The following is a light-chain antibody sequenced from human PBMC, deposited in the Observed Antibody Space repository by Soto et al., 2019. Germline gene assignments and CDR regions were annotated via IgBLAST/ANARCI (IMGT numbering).Light chain of an antibody. CDR1: QSVNSY. V-gene: IGKV3-11*01. Sequence: EIVLTQSPATLSLSPGERATLSCRASQSVNSYLAWYQHKPGQAPRLLIYDASNWGSGIPSRFSGSGSGTDFNLTISSLQPEDFATYYCQQRATYHRAFGPGTRVDCK. CDR2: DAS. CDR3: QQRATYHRA. J-gene: IGKJ3*01.